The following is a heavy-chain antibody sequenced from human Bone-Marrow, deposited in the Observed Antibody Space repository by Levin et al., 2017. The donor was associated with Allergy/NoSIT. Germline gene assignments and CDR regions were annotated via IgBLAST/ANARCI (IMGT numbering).Heavy chain of an antibody. Sequence: GESLKISCAASGFSLGNYPMHWVRQAPGKGLEWVAVIGYDGINVDYADSVKGRFTLSREIPRDTVHLQLSSLRIDDTAVYYCARDDLWFGELFQPNDAFDIWGQGTTVIVSS. V-gene: IGHV3-30-3*01. J-gene: IGHJ3*02. CDR1: GFSLGNYP. CDR2: IGYDGINV. D-gene: IGHD3-10*01. CDR3: ARDDLWFGELFQPNDAFDI.